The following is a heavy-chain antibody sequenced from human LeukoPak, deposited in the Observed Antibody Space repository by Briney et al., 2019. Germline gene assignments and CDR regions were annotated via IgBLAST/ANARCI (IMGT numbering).Heavy chain of an antibody. D-gene: IGHD6-13*01. J-gene: IGHJ4*02. CDR1: GGSISSYY. V-gene: IGHV4-59*01. CDR3: ARGQHGVAAAPFDY. Sequence: SETLSLTCTVSGGSISSYYWSWIRQPPGKGLEWIGYIYYSGSTNYNPTLKSRVTISVDTSKNQFSLKLSSVTAADTAVYYCARGQHGVAAAPFDYWGQGTLVTASS. CDR2: IYYSGST.